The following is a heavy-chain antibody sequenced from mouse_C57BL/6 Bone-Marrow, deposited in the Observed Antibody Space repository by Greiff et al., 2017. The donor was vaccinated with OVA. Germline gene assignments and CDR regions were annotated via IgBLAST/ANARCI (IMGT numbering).Heavy chain of an antibody. J-gene: IGHJ4*01. V-gene: IGHV1-47*01. CDR3: ARRRGGYGSSYYAMDY. D-gene: IGHD1-1*01. CDR2: FHPYNDDT. CDR1: GYTFTTYP. Sequence: VQLVESGAELVKPGASVKMSCKASGYTFTTYPIEWMKQNHGKSLEWIGNFHPYNDDTKYNEKFKGKATLTVEKSSSTVYLELSRLTSDDSAVYYCARRRGGYGSSYYAMDYWGQGTSVTVSS.